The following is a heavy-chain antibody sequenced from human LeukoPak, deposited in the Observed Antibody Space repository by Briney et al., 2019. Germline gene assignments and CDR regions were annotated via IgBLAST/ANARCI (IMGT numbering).Heavy chain of an antibody. CDR3: AAYCGGDCYSKHVFDI. D-gene: IGHD2-21*02. V-gene: IGHV4-34*01. J-gene: IGHJ3*02. CDR1: GGSFSGYY. Sequence: SETLSLTCAVYGGSFSGYYWSWIRQPPGKGLEWIGEINHSGSTNYNPSLKSRVTISVDTSKNQFSLKLSSVTAADTAVYYCAAYCGGDCYSKHVFDIWGQGTMVTVSS. CDR2: INHSGST.